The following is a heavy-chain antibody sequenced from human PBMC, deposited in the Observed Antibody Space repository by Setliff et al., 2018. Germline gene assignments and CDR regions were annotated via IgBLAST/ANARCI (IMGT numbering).Heavy chain of an antibody. CDR2: IKSKTDGGTT. Sequence: PSETLSLTCAVSGGSISSSNWWSWVRQPPGKGLEWVGRIKSKTDGGTTDYAAPVKGRFTISRDDSKNTLYLQMNSLKTEDTAVYYCTREASVDFWSGYPYYYYMDVWGKGTTVTVSS. V-gene: IGHV3-15*01. J-gene: IGHJ6*03. CDR1: GGSISSSNW. D-gene: IGHD3-3*01. CDR3: TREASVDFWSGYPYYYYMDV.